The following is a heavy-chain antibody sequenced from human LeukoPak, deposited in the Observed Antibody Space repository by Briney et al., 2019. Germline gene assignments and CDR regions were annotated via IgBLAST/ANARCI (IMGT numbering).Heavy chain of an antibody. CDR3: ARALYYDSSGYYALDGY. V-gene: IGHV1-46*01. Sequence: ASVKVSCKASGYTFTSYYMHWVRQAPGQGLEWMGRINPSGGSTSYAQKFQGRVTMTRDTSTSTVYMELSSLRSEDTAVYYCARALYYDSSGYYALDGYWGQGTLVTVSS. J-gene: IGHJ4*02. CDR2: INPSGGST. D-gene: IGHD3-22*01. CDR1: GYTFTSYY.